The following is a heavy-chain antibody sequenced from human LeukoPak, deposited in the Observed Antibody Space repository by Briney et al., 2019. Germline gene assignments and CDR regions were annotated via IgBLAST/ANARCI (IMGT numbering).Heavy chain of an antibody. V-gene: IGHV1-69*13. CDR3: ARAKGSGSYEDAFDI. J-gene: IGHJ3*02. CDR2: IIPIFGTA. Sequence: SVKVSCKASGGTYSSYAISWVRQAPGQGLEWMGGIIPIFGTANYAQKFQGRVTITADESTSTAYMELSSLRSEDTAVYYCARAKGSGSYEDAFDIWGQGTMVTVSS. D-gene: IGHD3-10*01. CDR1: GGTYSSYA.